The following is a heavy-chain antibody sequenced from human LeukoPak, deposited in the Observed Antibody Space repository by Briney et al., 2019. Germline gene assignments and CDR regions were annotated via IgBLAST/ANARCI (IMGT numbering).Heavy chain of an antibody. CDR1: GGSISSGDYY. CDR2: IYYSGST. D-gene: IGHD5-18*01. Sequence: SQTLSLTCTVSGGSISSGDYYWSWIRQPPGKGLEWIGYIYYSGSTYYNPSLKSRVTISVDTSKNQFSLKLSSVTAADTAVYYCARETYLDTAMVDYWGQGTLVTVSS. J-gene: IGHJ4*02. V-gene: IGHV4-30-4*08. CDR3: ARETYLDTAMVDY.